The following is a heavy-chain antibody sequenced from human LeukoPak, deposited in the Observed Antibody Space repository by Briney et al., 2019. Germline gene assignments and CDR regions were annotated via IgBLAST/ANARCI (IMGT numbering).Heavy chain of an antibody. D-gene: IGHD6-19*01. J-gene: IGHJ4*02. CDR2: ISSSSSYI. V-gene: IGHV3-21*01. CDR3: ARWGIAVAGTDGDY. CDR1: GFTFSSYS. Sequence: GGSLRLSCAASGFTFSSYSMNWVRQAPGKGLEWVSSISSSSSYIYYADSVKGRFTISRDNAKNSLYLQMNSLRAEDTAVYYCARWGIAVAGTDGDYWGQGTLVTVSS.